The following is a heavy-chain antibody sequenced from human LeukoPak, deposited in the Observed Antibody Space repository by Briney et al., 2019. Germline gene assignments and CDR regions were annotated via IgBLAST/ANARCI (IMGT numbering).Heavy chain of an antibody. CDR1: GGSISSDGFY. CDR3: ARGPSYCDF. CDR2: ISYSGST. J-gene: IGHJ4*02. Sequence: PSETLSLTCTVSGGSISSDGFYWSWVRQHPGKGLEWIGYISYSGSTYYNPSLKSRVSVSLDTSKSQFSLKLTSVTAADTAVYFCARGPSYCDFWGRGTLVTVSS. V-gene: IGHV4-31*03.